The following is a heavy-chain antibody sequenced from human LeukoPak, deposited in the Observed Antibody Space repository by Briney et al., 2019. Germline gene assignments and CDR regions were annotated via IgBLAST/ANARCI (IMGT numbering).Heavy chain of an antibody. Sequence: PSETLSLTCTVSGGSLSSGDYYWRWLRQPPGRGVEWIGYIYYSGSTYYNPSLKSRVTISVDTSKNQFSLKLSSVTAADTAVYYCARYPLWFGGSYFDYWGQGTLVTVSS. CDR1: GGSLSSGDYY. D-gene: IGHD3-10*01. V-gene: IGHV4-30-4*01. J-gene: IGHJ4*02. CDR2: IYYSGST. CDR3: ARYPLWFGGSYFDY.